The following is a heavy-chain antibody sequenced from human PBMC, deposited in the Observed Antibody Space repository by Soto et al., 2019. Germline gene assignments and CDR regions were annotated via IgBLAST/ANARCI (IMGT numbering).Heavy chain of an antibody. Sequence: PSETLSLTCAISGDSVSSKSAAWDWIRQSPSRGFEWLGRTRYTSQWYSEYAVSVRSRITINPDTAQNHFSLQLTAVTPEDAAGYYCVRVDWNDAGSWGQGTLVTVSS. J-gene: IGHJ5*02. V-gene: IGHV6-1*01. CDR1: GDSVSSKSAA. CDR2: TRYTSQWYS. CDR3: VRVDWNDAGS. D-gene: IGHD1-1*01.